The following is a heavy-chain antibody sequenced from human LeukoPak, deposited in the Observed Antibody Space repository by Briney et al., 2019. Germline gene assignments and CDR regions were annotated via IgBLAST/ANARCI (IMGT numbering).Heavy chain of an antibody. Sequence: GGSLRLSCAASGFTFSSYAMSWVRQAPGKGLEWVSIISGSGGNTYYAASVKGRFTISRDNSKNTLYLQMNSLRAEDTAVYYCAKAVDTAMVTSDYWGQGALVAVSS. D-gene: IGHD5-18*01. CDR1: GFTFSSYA. J-gene: IGHJ4*02. CDR2: ISGSGGNT. CDR3: AKAVDTAMVTSDY. V-gene: IGHV3-23*01.